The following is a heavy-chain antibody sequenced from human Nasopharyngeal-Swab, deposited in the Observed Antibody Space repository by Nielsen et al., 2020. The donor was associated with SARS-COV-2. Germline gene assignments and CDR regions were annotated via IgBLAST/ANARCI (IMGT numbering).Heavy chain of an antibody. CDR1: GFTFSSYW. Sequence: ESLKISCAASGFTFSSYWMHWVRQAPGKGLEWIGEINHSGSTNYNPSLKSRVTISVDTSKNQFSLKLSSVTAADTAVYYCARGITMVRGRGFRGMDVWGQGTTVTVSS. J-gene: IGHJ6*02. CDR2: INHSGST. D-gene: IGHD3-10*01. V-gene: IGHV4-34*01. CDR3: ARGITMVRGRGFRGMDV.